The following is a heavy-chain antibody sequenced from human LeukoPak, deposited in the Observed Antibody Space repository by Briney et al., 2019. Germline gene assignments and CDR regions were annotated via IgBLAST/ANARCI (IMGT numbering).Heavy chain of an antibody. CDR1: GFNVSSNY. D-gene: IGHD3-10*01. CDR3: ARDPETFHRASGSYYMPH. Sequence: QPGGSLRLSCAASGFNVSSNYMSWVRQAPGKGLEWISIIYSGGSTYSADSVQGRFTISKDNSKNTLYLQMNSLRAEDTAVYYCARDPETFHRASGSYYMPHWGQGTPVTVSS. J-gene: IGHJ4*02. V-gene: IGHV3-53*01. CDR2: IYSGGST.